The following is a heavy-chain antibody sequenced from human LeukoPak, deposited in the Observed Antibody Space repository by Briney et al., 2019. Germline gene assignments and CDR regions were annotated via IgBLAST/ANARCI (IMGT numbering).Heavy chain of an antibody. Sequence: ASVKVSCKASGGTFSSYAISWVRQAPGQGLEWMGRIIPILGIANYAQKFQGRVTITADKSTSTAYMELSSLRSEDTAVYYCARDGPPDSGWYFTYWGQGTLVTVSS. D-gene: IGHD6-19*01. V-gene: IGHV1-69*04. CDR3: ARDGPPDSGWYFTY. CDR1: GGTFSSYA. CDR2: IIPILGIA. J-gene: IGHJ4*02.